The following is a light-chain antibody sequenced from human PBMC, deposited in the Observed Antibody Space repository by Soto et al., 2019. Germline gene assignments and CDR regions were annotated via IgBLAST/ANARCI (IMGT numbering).Light chain of an antibody. CDR2: GAS. Sequence: EIVLTQSPGTLSLSPRERATLSCRASQSVSSSYLAWYQQNPYQAPRLLIYGASSRATGIPDRFSRSGSATDFTLTISRLEPEDLAVYYCQQYGSSPLTFSGGTKVDIK. V-gene: IGKV3-20*01. CDR1: QSVSSSY. CDR3: QQYGSSPLT. J-gene: IGKJ4*01.